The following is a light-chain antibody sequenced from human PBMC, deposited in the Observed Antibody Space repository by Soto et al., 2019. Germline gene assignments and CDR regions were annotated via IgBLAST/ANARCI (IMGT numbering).Light chain of an antibody. J-gene: IGKJ1*01. CDR3: QQSYSTLRRT. V-gene: IGKV1-39*01. CDR2: AAS. Sequence: DIQMTQSPSSLSASVGDRVTITCRASQSISSYLNWYQEKPGKAPKLLIYAASSLQSGVPSRFSGSGSGTDFTLTISSLQPEDSATYHCQQSYSTLRRTFGQGTRWIS. CDR1: QSISSY.